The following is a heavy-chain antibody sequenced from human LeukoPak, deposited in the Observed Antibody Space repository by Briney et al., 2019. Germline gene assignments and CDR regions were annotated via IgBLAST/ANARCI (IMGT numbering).Heavy chain of an antibody. Sequence: GASVKVSCKASGGTFSSYAISWVRQAPGQGLEWMGRIIPILGIANYAQKFQGSVTITADKSTSTAYMELSSLRSEDTAVYYCARDINYYDSSGYPVRFDPWGQGTLVTVSS. CDR1: GGTFSSYA. V-gene: IGHV1-69*04. CDR2: IIPILGIA. CDR3: ARDINYYDSSGYPVRFDP. D-gene: IGHD3-22*01. J-gene: IGHJ5*02.